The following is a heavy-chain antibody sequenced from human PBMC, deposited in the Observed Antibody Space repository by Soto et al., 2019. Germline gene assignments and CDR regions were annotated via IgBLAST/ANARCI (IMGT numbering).Heavy chain of an antibody. J-gene: IGHJ5*02. V-gene: IGHV3-30*18. CDR2: ISYDGSNK. D-gene: IGHD2-2*01. CDR3: AKAPDCSSTSCYPEWFDP. CDR1: GFTFSSYG. Sequence: GGSLRLSCAASGFTFSSYGMHWVRQAPGKGLEWVAVISYDGSNKYYADSVKGRFTISRDNSKNTLYLQMNSLRAEDTAVYYCAKAPDCSSTSCYPEWFDPWGQGTLVTVSS.